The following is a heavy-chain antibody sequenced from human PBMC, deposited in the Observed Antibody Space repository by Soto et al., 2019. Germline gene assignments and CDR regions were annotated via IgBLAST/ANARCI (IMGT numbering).Heavy chain of an antibody. CDR1: GFTFSSYA. J-gene: IGHJ4*02. CDR2: ISGSGGST. D-gene: IGHD6-13*01. CDR3: ARDHSMTADGPNDD. V-gene: IGHV3-23*01. Sequence: GGSLRLSCAASGFTFSSYAMSWVRQAPGKGLEWVSAISGSGGSTYYADSVKGRFTISRDNSENTLYLQMNSLTAEDTAVYYCARDHSMTADGPNDDWGQGTLVTVAS.